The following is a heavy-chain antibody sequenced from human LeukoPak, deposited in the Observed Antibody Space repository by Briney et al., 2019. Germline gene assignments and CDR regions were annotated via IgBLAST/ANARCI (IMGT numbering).Heavy chain of an antibody. Sequence: GALRLSCAASGFTFSSYGMHWVRQAPGKGLEWVAVIWYDGSNKYYADSVKGRFTISRDNSKNTLYLQMNSLRAEDTAVYYCARDFDYGAKYYFDYWGQGTLVTVSS. V-gene: IGHV3-33*01. CDR2: IWYDGSNK. CDR1: GFTFSSYG. CDR3: ARDFDYGAKYYFDY. D-gene: IGHD4-17*01. J-gene: IGHJ4*02.